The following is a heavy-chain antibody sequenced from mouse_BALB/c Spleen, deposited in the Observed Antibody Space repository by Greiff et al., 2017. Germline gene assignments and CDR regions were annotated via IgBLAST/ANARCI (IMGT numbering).Heavy chain of an antibody. J-gene: IGHJ2*01. V-gene: IGHV1S126*01. CDR3: ARGGMIRPFDY. Sequence: QVQLKQSGPQLVRPGASVKISCKASGYSFTSYWMHWVKQRPGQGLEWIGMIDPSDSETRLNQKFKDKATLTVDKSSSTAYMQLSSPTSEDSAVYYCARGGMIRPFDYWGQGTTLTVSS. D-gene: IGHD2-4*01. CDR1: GYSFTSYW. CDR2: IDPSDSET.